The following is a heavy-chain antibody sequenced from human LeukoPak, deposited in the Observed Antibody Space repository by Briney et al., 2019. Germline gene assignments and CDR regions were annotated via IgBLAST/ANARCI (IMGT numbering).Heavy chain of an antibody. J-gene: IGHJ6*02. CDR1: GFTFSRFS. CDR2: ISADGSST. Sequence: GGSLRLSCVASGFTFSRFSMHWVRQVPGKGLVWVSRISADGSSTNYADSVKGRFTISRDNSKNMLFLQMNSLRAEDTAVYYCAQSGGTDVWGQGTTVTVSS. V-gene: IGHV3-74*01. CDR3: AQSGGTDV.